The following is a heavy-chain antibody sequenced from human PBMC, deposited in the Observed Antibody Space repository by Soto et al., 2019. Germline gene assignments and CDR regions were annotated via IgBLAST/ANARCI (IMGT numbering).Heavy chain of an antibody. CDR3: ARDPAPNWGHHYFDY. CDR2: ISYDGSNK. CDR1: GFTFSSYA. J-gene: IGHJ4*02. Sequence: GGSLRLSCAASGFTFSSYAMHWVRQAPGKGLEWVAVISYDGSNKYYADSVKGRFTISRDNSKNTLYLQMNSLRAEDTAGYYGARDPAPNWGHHYFDYWGQGTLVTVSS. D-gene: IGHD7-27*01. V-gene: IGHV3-30*04.